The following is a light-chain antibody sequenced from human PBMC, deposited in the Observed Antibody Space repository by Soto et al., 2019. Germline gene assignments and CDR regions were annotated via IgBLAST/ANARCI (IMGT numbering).Light chain of an antibody. V-gene: IGKV3-11*01. Sequence: EIVLTQSPATLSLSPGERATLSFRASQSVSSYLAWYQQKPGQAPRLLIYEASNRATGIPARFSGSGSGTDFTLTISSLEPEDFAVYYCQQRSNWPRTFGQGTKVDNK. CDR2: EAS. CDR1: QSVSSY. J-gene: IGKJ1*01. CDR3: QQRSNWPRT.